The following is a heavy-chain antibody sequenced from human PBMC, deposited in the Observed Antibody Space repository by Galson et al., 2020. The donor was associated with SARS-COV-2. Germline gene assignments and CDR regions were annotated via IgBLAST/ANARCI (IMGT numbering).Heavy chain of an antibody. D-gene: IGHD4-17*01. CDR3: AREYYGDYVDLDY. CDR1: GFTFSSYG. V-gene: IGHV3-33*01. Sequence: GGSLRLSCAASGFTFSSYGMHWVRQAPGKGLEWVAVIWYDGSNKYYADSVKGRFTISRDNSKNTLYLQMNSLRAEDTAVYYCAREYYGDYVDLDYWGQGTLVTVSS. J-gene: IGHJ4*02. CDR2: IWYDGSNK.